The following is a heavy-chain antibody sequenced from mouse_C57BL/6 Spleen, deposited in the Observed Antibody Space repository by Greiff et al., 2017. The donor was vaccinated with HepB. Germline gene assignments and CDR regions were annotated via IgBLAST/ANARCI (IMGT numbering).Heavy chain of an antibody. Sequence: QVQLKESGAELVKPGASVKLSCKASGYTFTSYWMHWVKQRPGQGLEWIGMIHPNSGSTNYNEKFKSKATLTVDKSSSTAYMQLSSLTSEDSAVYYCARRAIYDGYYVPFDYWGQGTTLTVSS. CDR1: GYTFTSYW. J-gene: IGHJ2*01. D-gene: IGHD2-3*01. V-gene: IGHV1-64*01. CDR3: ARRAIYDGYYVPFDY. CDR2: IHPNSGST.